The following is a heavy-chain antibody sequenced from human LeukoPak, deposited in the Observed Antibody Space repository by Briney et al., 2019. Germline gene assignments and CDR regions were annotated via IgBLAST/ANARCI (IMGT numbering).Heavy chain of an antibody. Sequence: GGSLRLSCAASGFTFSSYGMHWVRQAPGKGLEWVAFIRYDGSNKYYADSVKGRFTISRDNSKNTLYLQMKSLRTEDTAVYYCARESGYHGSGFDPWGQGTLVTVSS. J-gene: IGHJ5*02. CDR1: GFTFSSYG. CDR3: ARESGYHGSGFDP. CDR2: IRYDGSNK. V-gene: IGHV3-30*02. D-gene: IGHD3-10*01.